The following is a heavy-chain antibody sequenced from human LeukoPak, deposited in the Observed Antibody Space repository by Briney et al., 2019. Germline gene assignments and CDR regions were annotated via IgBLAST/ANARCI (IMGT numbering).Heavy chain of an antibody. CDR3: ARELKVHSSSLTSSRFFDY. Sequence: GGSLRLSCAASGFTFSSYWMHWVRQAPGEGLVWVSRIFSDGSSTSYADSVKGRFTISRDNAKNTLYLQMTSLSAEDTPVYYCARELKVHSSSLTSSRFFDYWGQGTLVTVSS. J-gene: IGHJ4*02. CDR1: GFTFSSYW. CDR2: IFSDGSST. V-gene: IGHV3-74*01. D-gene: IGHD6-13*01.